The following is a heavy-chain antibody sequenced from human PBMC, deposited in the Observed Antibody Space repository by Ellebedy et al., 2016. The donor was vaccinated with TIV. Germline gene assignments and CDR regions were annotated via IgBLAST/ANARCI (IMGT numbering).Heavy chain of an antibody. V-gene: IGHV3-7*01. D-gene: IGHD3-10*01. Sequence: PGGSLRLSCAASGFTFSDYWMSWVRQAPGKGLEWVANIKKDGSEKWYVDSVKGRFTISRDNAKNSLYLQMSSLRAEDTAVYYCARDQGWAYPGSTRFDYWGQGTLVTVSS. CDR3: ARDQGWAYPGSTRFDY. CDR1: GFTFSDYW. J-gene: IGHJ4*03. CDR2: IKKDGSEK.